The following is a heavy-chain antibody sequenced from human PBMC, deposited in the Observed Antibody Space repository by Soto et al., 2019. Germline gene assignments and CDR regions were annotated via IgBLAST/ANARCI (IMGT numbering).Heavy chain of an antibody. CDR1: GYTFTSYD. Sequence: QVQLVQSGAEVKKPGASVKVSCKASGYTFTSYDINWVRQATGQGLEWMGGMNPNSGNTGYAQKFQGRVTMTMNTSIRTAYMELSSLRSEDTAVYYCARERTGTRGGDYWGQGTLVTVSS. CDR2: MNPNSGNT. D-gene: IGHD1-1*01. CDR3: ARERTGTRGGDY. V-gene: IGHV1-8*01. J-gene: IGHJ4*02.